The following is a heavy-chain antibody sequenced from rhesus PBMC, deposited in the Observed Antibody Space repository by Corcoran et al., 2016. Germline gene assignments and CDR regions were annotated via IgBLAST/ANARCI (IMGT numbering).Heavy chain of an antibody. CDR1: GFTFKNYW. J-gene: IGHJ4*01. D-gene: IGHD1-14*01. CDR3: AGHIDGTTRDY. V-gene: IGHV4-80*01. CDR2: IDGTSGST. Sequence: VQLVESGGGLAKPGGSLRLSCAASGFTFKNYWMTWVRQTPGRGLEGIGEIDGTSGSTNSNSSFTRRSSIIKNASKNHLSLNLRSVTAADTAVYYCAGHIDGTTRDYWGQGVLVTVSS.